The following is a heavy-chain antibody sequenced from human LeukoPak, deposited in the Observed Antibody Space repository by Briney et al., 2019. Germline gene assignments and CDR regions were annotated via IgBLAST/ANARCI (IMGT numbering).Heavy chain of an antibody. D-gene: IGHD3-10*01. CDR3: ARDGGELWPLDE. V-gene: IGHV3-7*01. CDR2: IKPDGSET. CDR1: GFPFKGYW. Sequence: GGSLRLSCAASGFPFKGYWMTWVRQSPGKGLDWVANIKPDGSETNYLDSVKGRFTISRDNARDSLFLEMNNLRVDDTAVYYCARDGGELWPLDEWGQGILVTVSS. J-gene: IGHJ4*02.